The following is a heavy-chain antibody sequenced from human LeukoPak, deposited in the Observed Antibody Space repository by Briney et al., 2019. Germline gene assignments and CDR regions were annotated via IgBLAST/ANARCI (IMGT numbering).Heavy chain of an antibody. D-gene: IGHD2-8*01. CDR2: ISWTGDKV. CDR3: IKDAPNGSIDY. J-gene: IGHJ4*02. Sequence: GGSLRLSCVTSGFTFGDFVMHWVRQAPGKGLECVSTISWTGDKVAYAGSVEGRFTVSRDNAKNSLFLQMNSLRTDDTALYYCIKDAPNGSIDYWGQGTLVTVSS. V-gene: IGHV3-9*01. CDR1: GFTFGDFV.